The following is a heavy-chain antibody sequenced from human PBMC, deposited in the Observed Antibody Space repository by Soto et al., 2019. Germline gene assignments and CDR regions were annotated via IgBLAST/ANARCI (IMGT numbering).Heavy chain of an antibody. V-gene: IGHV4-30-4*01. CDR3: ARGAYSDSSSYFDY. J-gene: IGHJ4*02. Sequence: QVQLQESGPGLVKPSQTLSLTCTVSGDSISSDDHYWSWIRQPPGKGLEWIGYIYYSGTTYSRPSLQSRVTISVDTSKNQFSLKLNSVTAADTAVYYCARGAYSDSSSYFDYWGQGTLVPVSS. CDR2: IYYSGTT. D-gene: IGHD6-6*01. CDR1: GDSISSDDHY.